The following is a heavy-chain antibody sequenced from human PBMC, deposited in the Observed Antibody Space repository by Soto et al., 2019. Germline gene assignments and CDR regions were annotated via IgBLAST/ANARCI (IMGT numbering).Heavy chain of an antibody. CDR3: ASGELELEFSLYYGMDV. CDR2: ISAYNGNT. CDR1: GYTFTSYG. Sequence: GASVKVSCKASGYTFTSYGISWVRQAPGQGLEWMGWISAYNGNTNYAQKLQGRVTMTTDTSTSTAYMELRSLRSDDTAVYYCASGELELEFSLYYGMDVWGQGTTVTVSS. D-gene: IGHD1-7*01. V-gene: IGHV1-18*01. J-gene: IGHJ6*02.